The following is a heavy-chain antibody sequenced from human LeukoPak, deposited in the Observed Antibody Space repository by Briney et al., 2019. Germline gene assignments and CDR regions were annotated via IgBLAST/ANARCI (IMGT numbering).Heavy chain of an antibody. J-gene: IGHJ4*02. CDR2: ISSSGSTT. CDR3: ARAWGPEYYFDY. CDR1: GFTFSSYE. D-gene: IGHD3-16*01. V-gene: IGHV3-48*03. Sequence: GGSLRLSCAASGFTFSSYEMNWVRQAPGKGLEWVSYISSSGSTTYYADSVKGRFTISRDNAKNSLYLQMNSLRAEDTAVYYCARAWGPEYYFDYWGQGTLVTVSS.